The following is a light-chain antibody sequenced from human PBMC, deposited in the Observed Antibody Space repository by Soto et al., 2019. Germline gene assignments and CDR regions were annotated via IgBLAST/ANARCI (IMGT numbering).Light chain of an antibody. CDR3: HQYDNPPST. CDR1: ESVDRTY. Sequence: IEMTQSPGTLSAYIGERATLSCRASESVDRTYLTWYQQKPGQAPKLLIYGASSWATGIPDRFSGSGSGTDFTLTISRLQPEDFAVYYCHQYDNPPSTFGQGTRLEI. J-gene: IGKJ5*01. V-gene: IGKV3-20*01. CDR2: GAS.